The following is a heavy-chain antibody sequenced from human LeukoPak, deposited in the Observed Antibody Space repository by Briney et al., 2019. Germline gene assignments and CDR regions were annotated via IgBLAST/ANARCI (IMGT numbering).Heavy chain of an antibody. J-gene: IGHJ4*02. CDR1: GFSVSSNY. D-gene: IGHD2-21*02. CDR3: ARGVVVTPSDY. CDR2: IYSGGST. Sequence: GGSLRLSCAASGFSVSSNYMSWVRQAPGKGLEWVSVIYSGGSTYYADSVKGRFTISRDNSKNTLYLQMNSLRAEDTAVYYCARGVVVTPSDYWGQGTLVTVSS. V-gene: IGHV3-53*01.